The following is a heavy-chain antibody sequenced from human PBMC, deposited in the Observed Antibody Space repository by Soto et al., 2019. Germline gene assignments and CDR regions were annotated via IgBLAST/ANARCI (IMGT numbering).Heavy chain of an antibody. J-gene: IGHJ2*01. CDR2: IYRGGTI. D-gene: IGHD2-15*01. CDR3: ARVSCSGGGCYPDWYFDL. Sequence: EVRLVESGGGLIQPGGSLTVSCAASGFSVSDNYMSWVRQPPGKGLEWVAVIYRGGTIFYADSVKGRFIISRDRSKNTMYLQMTTLRGEDTATYYCARVSCSGGGCYPDWYFDLWGRGTLVTVSS. CDR1: GFSVSDNY. V-gene: IGHV3-53*01.